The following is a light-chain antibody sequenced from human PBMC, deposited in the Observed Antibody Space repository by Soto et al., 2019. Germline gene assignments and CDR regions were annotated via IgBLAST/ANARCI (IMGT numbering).Light chain of an antibody. J-gene: IGKJ1*01. Sequence: EIVLTQSPVTLSVSPGDIATLSCRASQSVSNNLAWYQQKPGQAPRLLIHGASTRATGIPARFSGSWSGTECTLTISSLQPDDVATYYCQHYNSYSEAFGQGTKVDI. CDR3: QHYNSYSEA. CDR2: GAS. CDR1: QSVSNN. V-gene: IGKV3-15*01.